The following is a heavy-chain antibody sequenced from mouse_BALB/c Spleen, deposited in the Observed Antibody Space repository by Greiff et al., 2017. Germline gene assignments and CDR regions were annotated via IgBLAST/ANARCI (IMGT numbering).Heavy chain of an antibody. CDR1: GFTFSSYT. J-gene: IGHJ4*01. Sequence: EVQRVESGGGLVQPGGSLKLSCAASGFTFSSYTMSWVRQTPEKRLEWVAYISNGGGSTYYPDTVKGRFTISRDNAKNTLYLQMSSLKSEDTAMYYCARERGLRGAMDYWGQGTSVTVSS. V-gene: IGHV5-12-2*01. D-gene: IGHD2-4*01. CDR3: ARERGLRGAMDY. CDR2: ISNGGGST.